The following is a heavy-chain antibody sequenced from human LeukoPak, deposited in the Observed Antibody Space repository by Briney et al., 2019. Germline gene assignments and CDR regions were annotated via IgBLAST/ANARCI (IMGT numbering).Heavy chain of an antibody. CDR1: GGSISSYY. J-gene: IGHJ3*02. Sequence: PSETLSLTCTVSGGSISSYYCSWIRQPPGKGLEWIGYIYYSGSTNYNPSLKSRVTISVDTSKNQFSLKLSSVTAADTAVYYCARDQLIMEVSGGAFDIWGQGTIVTVSS. CDR2: IYYSGST. D-gene: IGHD3-16*01. CDR3: ARDQLIMEVSGGAFDI. V-gene: IGHV4-59*01.